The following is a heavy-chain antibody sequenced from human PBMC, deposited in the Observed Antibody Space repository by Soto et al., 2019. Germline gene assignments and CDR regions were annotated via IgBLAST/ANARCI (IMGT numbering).Heavy chain of an antibody. CDR3: ARIPHSTTSHNDHSYGMDV. CDR1: GYSFPSQW. V-gene: IGHV5-51*01. CDR2: IYPADSDP. Sequence: GESLKISCKGSGYSFPSQWIGWVRQTPGKGLEWMGSIYPADSDPRYSPSFQGQVTLSADKSIRTAYLEWSSLKASDTAMYYCARIPHSTTSHNDHSYGMDVWGQGTTVTVSS. J-gene: IGHJ6*02. D-gene: IGHD1-1*01.